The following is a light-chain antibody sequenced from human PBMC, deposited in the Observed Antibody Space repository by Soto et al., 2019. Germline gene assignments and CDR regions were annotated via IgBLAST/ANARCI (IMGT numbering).Light chain of an antibody. J-gene: IGLJ1*01. Sequence: QSALTQPASVSGSPGQSSTISCTGTSSDVGDYNYVSWYQQHPGKAPKLMIYDVSNRPSGVSNRFSGSKSGSTASLTISGLQAEDEADYYCSSYTSSTTRVFGTGTKLTV. V-gene: IGLV2-14*01. CDR2: DVS. CDR3: SSYTSSTTRV. CDR1: SSDVGDYNY.